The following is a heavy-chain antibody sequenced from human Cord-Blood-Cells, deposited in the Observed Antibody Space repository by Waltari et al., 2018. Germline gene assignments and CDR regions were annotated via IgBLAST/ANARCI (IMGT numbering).Heavy chain of an antibody. J-gene: IGHJ6*03. V-gene: IGHV1-24*01. CDR3: ATDQIAARPGYYYYYYMDV. CDR2: FDPEDGET. D-gene: IGHD6-6*01. CDR1: GYTLTELS. Sequence: QVQLVQSGAAVKKPGASVKVSCKVSGYTLTELSMHWVRQAPGQGLEWMGGFDPEDGETIYAQKFQGRVTMTEDTSTDTAYMELSSLRSEDTAVYYCATDQIAARPGYYYYYYMDVWGKGTTVTVSS.